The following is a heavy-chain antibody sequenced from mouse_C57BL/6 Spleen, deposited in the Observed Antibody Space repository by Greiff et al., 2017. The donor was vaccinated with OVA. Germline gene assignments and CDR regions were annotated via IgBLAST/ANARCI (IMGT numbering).Heavy chain of an antibody. Sequence: EVQLQQSGPELVKPGASVKISCKASGYTFTDYYMNWVKQSHGKSLEWIGDINPNNGGTSYNQKFKGKATLTVDKSSSTAYMELRSLTSEDSAVYYCAKIEGDGYYDWYFDVWGTGTTVTVSS. CDR1: GYTFTDYY. J-gene: IGHJ1*03. D-gene: IGHD2-3*01. V-gene: IGHV1-26*01. CDR3: AKIEGDGYYDWYFDV. CDR2: INPNNGGT.